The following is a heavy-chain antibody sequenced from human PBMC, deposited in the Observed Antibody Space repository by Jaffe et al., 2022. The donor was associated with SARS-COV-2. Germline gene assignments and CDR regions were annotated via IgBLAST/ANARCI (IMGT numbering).Heavy chain of an antibody. Sequence: QITLKESGPTLVKPTQTLTLTCTFSGFSLSTSGVGVGWIRQPPGKALEWLALIYWNDDKRYSPSLKSRLTITKDTSKNQVVLTMTNMDPVDTATYYCAHSPLGGYESEDWFDPWGQGTLVTVSS. D-gene: IGHD5-12*01. CDR1: GFSLSTSGVG. J-gene: IGHJ5*02. V-gene: IGHV2-5*01. CDR3: AHSPLGGYESEDWFDP. CDR2: IYWNDDK.